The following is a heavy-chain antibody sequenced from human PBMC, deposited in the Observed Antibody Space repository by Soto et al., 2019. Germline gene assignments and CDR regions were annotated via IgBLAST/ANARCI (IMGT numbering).Heavy chain of an antibody. Sequence: GESLKISCAASGFTFSSYGMHWVRQAPGKGLEGEAVISYDGSNKYYADSAKGRFTISRDNSKNTLYLKMNSLRAEDTAVYYCAKDGRLGVTTAVWYDYWGQGTLVTVSS. V-gene: IGHV3-30*18. CDR1: GFTFSSYG. CDR3: AKDGRLGVTTAVWYDY. J-gene: IGHJ4*02. CDR2: ISYDGSNK. D-gene: IGHD4-17*01.